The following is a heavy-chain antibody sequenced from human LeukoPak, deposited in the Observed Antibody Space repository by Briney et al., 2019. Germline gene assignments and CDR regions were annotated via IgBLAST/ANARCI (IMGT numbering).Heavy chain of an antibody. D-gene: IGHD3-22*01. V-gene: IGHV4-34*01. CDR3: ARHRLWFGELRGVYYYDSSGYSSFDY. CDR2: INHSGST. CDR1: GGSFSGYY. Sequence: SETLSLTCAVYGGSFSGYYWSWIRQPPGKGLEWIGEINHSGSTNYNPSLKSRVTISVDTSKNQFSLKLSSVTAADTAVYYCARHRLWFGELRGVYYYDSSGYSSFDYWGQGTLVTVSS. J-gene: IGHJ4*02.